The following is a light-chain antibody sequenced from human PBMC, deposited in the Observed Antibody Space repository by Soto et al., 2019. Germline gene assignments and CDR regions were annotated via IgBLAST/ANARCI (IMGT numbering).Light chain of an antibody. Sequence: DIQVTQSPSTLSAFVGDTVTITCRASQSISHWLAWYQQRPGRAPKLLIYDASSLESGVPSRFSGSGSGTEFTLTISSLQPDDFATYYCQQYSAYPYTFGQGTKVDIK. CDR1: QSISHW. V-gene: IGKV1-5*01. CDR3: QQYSAYPYT. CDR2: DAS. J-gene: IGKJ2*01.